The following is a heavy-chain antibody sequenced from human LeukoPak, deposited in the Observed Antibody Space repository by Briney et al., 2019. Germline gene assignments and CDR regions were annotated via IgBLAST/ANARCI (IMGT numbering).Heavy chain of an antibody. V-gene: IGHV4-59*01. J-gene: IGHJ5*02. CDR3: ARGGYSGYAFDR. CDR2: IYYNGST. Sequence: SETLSLTCTVSGGSISRYYWSWIRQPPGKGLEWIGNIYYNGSTNHKPSLKSRVTISVHTSKNQFSLNLRSLTAADTAVYYCARGGYSGYAFDRWGQGTRVTVSS. D-gene: IGHD5-12*01. CDR1: GGSISRYY.